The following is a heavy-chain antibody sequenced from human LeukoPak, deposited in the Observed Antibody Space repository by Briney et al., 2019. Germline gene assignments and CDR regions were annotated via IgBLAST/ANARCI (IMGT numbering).Heavy chain of an antibody. D-gene: IGHD5-18*01. J-gene: IGHJ3*02. V-gene: IGHV4-4*07. CDR2: IYTSGST. CDR1: GGSISSYY. CDR3: ARDRRPSDTAMVFDAFDI. Sequence: SETLSLTCTVSGGSISSYYWSWIRQPAGKGLEWIGRIYTSGSTNYNPSLKSRVTMSVDTSKNRFSLKLSSVTAADTAVYYCARDRRPSDTAMVFDAFDIWGQGTMVTVSS.